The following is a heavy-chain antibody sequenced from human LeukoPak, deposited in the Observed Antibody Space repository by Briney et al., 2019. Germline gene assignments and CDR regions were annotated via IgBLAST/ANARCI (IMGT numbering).Heavy chain of an antibody. CDR2: ISGSGGST. D-gene: IGHD3-10*01. V-gene: IGHV3-23*01. J-gene: IGHJ4*01. CDR3: AKSVVRGVTYLNFDY. CDR1: GFTFSNYA. Sequence: GGSLRLSCAASGFTFSNYAMSWVRQAPGKGLEWVSAISGSGGSTYYADSVKGRFTISRDNSKNTLYLQMNSLRAEDTAVYYCAKSVVRGVTYLNFDYWGQGTLVTVSS.